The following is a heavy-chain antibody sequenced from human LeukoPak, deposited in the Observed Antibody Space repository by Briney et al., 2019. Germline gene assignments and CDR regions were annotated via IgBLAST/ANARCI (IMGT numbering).Heavy chain of an antibody. D-gene: IGHD2-21*01. CDR1: GFTFSSYA. Sequence: GGSLRLSCAAPGFTFSSYAMSWVRQAPGKGLEWVSGISGSGGSTFYADSVKGRFTISRDNSKNTLYLRMNSLRAEDTAVYYCAKGFRAGIPFDYWGQGTLVTVSS. CDR3: AKGFRAGIPFDY. CDR2: ISGSGGST. V-gene: IGHV3-23*01. J-gene: IGHJ4*02.